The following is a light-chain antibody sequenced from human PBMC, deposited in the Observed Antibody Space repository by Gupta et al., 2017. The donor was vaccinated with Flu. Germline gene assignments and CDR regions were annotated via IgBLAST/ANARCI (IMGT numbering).Light chain of an antibody. J-gene: IGKJ1*01. CDR2: KAS. CDR1: QSISSW. V-gene: IGKV1-5*03. Sequence: PSTLSASVGDRVIIACRASQSISSWLAWYQQKPGKAPKLLIYKASNLESGVPSRFSGSGSGTEFTLTISSLQPDDFATYYCQQDDSFSWTFGQGTKVEIK. CDR3: QQDDSFSWT.